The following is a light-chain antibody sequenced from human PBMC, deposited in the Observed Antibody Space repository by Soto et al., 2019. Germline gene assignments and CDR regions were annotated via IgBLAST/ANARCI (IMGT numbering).Light chain of an antibody. J-gene: IGKJ1*01. V-gene: IGKV3-15*01. CDR1: QSVNNN. CDR3: QEYHTWPWT. CDR2: GAS. Sequence: EIVLTQSPATLSVSPGERATRSCMASQSVNNNLAWYQQKLGQAPRVLIYGASTRATGIPARFTGSGSGTEFILTITSLQSEDSAVYYCQEYHTWPWTFGQGTKVDIK.